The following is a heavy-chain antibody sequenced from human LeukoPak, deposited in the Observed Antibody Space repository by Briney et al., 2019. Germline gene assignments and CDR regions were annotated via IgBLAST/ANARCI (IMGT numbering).Heavy chain of an antibody. CDR1: GGSISSHY. D-gene: IGHD6-13*01. Sequence: SETLSLTCTVSGGSISSHYWSWIRQPPGKGLEWIGYIYYSGSTNYNPSLKSRVTISVDTSKNQFSLKLSSVTAADTAVYYCARYSSSWYGGDSPPYYFDYWGQGTLVTVSS. J-gene: IGHJ4*02. CDR3: ARYSSSWYGGDSPPYYFDY. CDR2: IYYSGST. V-gene: IGHV4-59*11.